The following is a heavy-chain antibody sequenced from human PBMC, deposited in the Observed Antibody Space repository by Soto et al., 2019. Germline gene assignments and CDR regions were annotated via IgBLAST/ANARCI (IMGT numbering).Heavy chain of an antibody. CDR2: ISWDSGSI. J-gene: IGHJ4*02. D-gene: IGHD3-16*01. CDR3: AKARGGIDY. Sequence: EVQLVESGGGLVQPGRSLRLSCVGSGFTFDDYGMHWVRQAPGKGLEWVSGISWDSGSIGYAESVKGRFTISRDSAKNSLYRQMNSLRTEDTALYYCAKARGGIDYWGQGTLVTVSS. V-gene: IGHV3-9*01. CDR1: GFTFDDYG.